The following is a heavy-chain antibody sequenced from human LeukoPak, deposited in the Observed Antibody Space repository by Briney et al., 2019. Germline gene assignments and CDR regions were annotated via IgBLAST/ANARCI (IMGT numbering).Heavy chain of an antibody. CDR2: IQSDGSIK. D-gene: IGHD6-6*01. CDR3: AKDQYSSSNFFDC. Sequence: GGSLRLSCAASGFTFSSYGMHWVRQAPGKGLEWVAFIQSDGSIKYYADSVKGRFTISRDNSKNTLYLQMNSLRVEDTAVFYCAKDQYSSSNFFDCWGQGTLVTVSS. J-gene: IGHJ4*02. CDR1: GFTFSSYG. V-gene: IGHV3-30*02.